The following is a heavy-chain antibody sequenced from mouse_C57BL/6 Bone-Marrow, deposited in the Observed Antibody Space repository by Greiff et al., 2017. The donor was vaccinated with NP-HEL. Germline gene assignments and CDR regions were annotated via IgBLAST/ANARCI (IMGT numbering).Heavy chain of an antibody. CDR3: AREMDGYSFAY. CDR2: IDPSDSYT. V-gene: IGHV1-69*01. D-gene: IGHD2-3*01. J-gene: IGHJ3*01. Sequence: VQLQQPGAELVMPGASVKLSCKASGYTFTSYWMHWVKQRPGQGLEWIGEIDPSDSYTNYNQKFKGKATLTVDKSSSTAYMQLSSLTSEDSAVYYCAREMDGYSFAYWGRGTRITVTA. CDR1: GYTFTSYW.